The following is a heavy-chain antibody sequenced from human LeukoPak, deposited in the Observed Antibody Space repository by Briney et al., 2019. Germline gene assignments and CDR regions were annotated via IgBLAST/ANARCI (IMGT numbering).Heavy chain of an antibody. V-gene: IGHV3-73*01. CDR1: GFTLSGSA. CDR2: IRSKANSYAT. Sequence: GGSLRLSCAASGFTLSGSAVHWVRQASGKGLEWVGRIRSKANSYATAYAASVKGRFTISRDDSKNTAYLQMNSLKTEDTAVYYCTSSAAGQRGGYWGQGTLVTASS. D-gene: IGHD6-13*01. J-gene: IGHJ4*02. CDR3: TSSAAGQRGGY.